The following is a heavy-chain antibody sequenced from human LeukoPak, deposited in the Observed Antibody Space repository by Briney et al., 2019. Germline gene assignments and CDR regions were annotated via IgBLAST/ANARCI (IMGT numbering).Heavy chain of an antibody. J-gene: IGHJ4*02. D-gene: IGHD5-18*01. CDR1: GGSISSYY. CDR2: IYYSEST. Sequence: SETLSLTCTVSGGSISSYYWSWIRQPPGKGLEWIGYIYYSESTNYNPSLKSRVTISVDTSKNQFSLKLSSVTAADTAVYYCARVGYPDDWGQGTLVTVSS. V-gene: IGHV4-59*01. CDR3: ARVGYPDD.